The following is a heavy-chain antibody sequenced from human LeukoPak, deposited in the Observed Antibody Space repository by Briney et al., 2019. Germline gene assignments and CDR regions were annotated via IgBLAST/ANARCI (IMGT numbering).Heavy chain of an antibody. Sequence: ASVKVSCKASGGTFSSYAISWVRQAPGQGLEWMGGIIPIFGTANYAQKFQGRVTITTDESTSTAYMELSRLRSEDTAVYYCARVPHLYYYYMDVWGKGTTVTVSS. CDR1: GGTFSSYA. J-gene: IGHJ6*03. D-gene: IGHD4/OR15-4a*01. CDR2: IIPIFGTA. CDR3: ARVPHLYYYYMDV. V-gene: IGHV1-69*05.